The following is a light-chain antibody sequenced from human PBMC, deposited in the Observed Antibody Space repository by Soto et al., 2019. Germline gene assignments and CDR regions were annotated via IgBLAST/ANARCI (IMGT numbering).Light chain of an antibody. CDR1: QSVASSH. Sequence: IVLRESPGTLSLSPGQRATLSCRASQSVASSHLAWYRQKPGQAPRLLIYDASNRATGIPARFSCSGSGTDFTLTISSLETDDFAVYYCQQRADWPITLGQGTRLEI. CDR2: DAS. CDR3: QQRADWPIT. V-gene: IGKV3-11*01. J-gene: IGKJ5*01.